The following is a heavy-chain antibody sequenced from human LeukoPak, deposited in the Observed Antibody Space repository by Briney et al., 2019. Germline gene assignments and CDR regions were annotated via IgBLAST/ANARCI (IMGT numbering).Heavy chain of an antibody. V-gene: IGHV4-34*01. D-gene: IGHD3-16*02. CDR2: INHSGST. Sequence: SETLSLTCAVYGGSFSGYYWSWIRQPPGKGLEWIGEINHSGSTNYNPSLKSRVTISVDTSKNQFSLKLSSVTAADTAVYYCGRVPDTFGGVIVDYYFDYWGQGTLVTVSS. CDR3: GRVPDTFGGVIVDYYFDY. CDR1: GGSFSGYY. J-gene: IGHJ4*02.